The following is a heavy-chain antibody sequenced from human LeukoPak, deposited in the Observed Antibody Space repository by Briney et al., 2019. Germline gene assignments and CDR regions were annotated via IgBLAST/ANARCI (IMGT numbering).Heavy chain of an antibody. V-gene: IGHV4-34*01. CDR3: ARGQRATVGRKGYFQH. J-gene: IGHJ1*01. CDR2: INHSGST. D-gene: IGHD5-24*01. Sequence: SETLSLTCAVYGGCFSGSYWSWIRQPPGKGLEWIGEINHSGSTNYNPSRKSRVTISVDTSKNQFSLKLSSVTAADTAVYNCARGQRATVGRKGYFQHWGQGTLVTVSS. CDR1: GGCFSGSY.